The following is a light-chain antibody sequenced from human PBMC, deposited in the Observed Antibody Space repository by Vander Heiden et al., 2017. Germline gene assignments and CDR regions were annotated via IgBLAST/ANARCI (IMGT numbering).Light chain of an antibody. CDR2: GAS. CDR3: QQYGTSPVT. J-gene: IGKJ5*01. CDR1: QSVNTNF. Sequence: EIVLTQSPDTLSLSPGERATLSCRASQSVNTNFLAWYQQKPGQAPRLLMSGASSRATGVPDRFSGSGSGTDFTLIISRLESEDCAVYFCQQYGTSPVTFGQGTQLELK. V-gene: IGKV3-20*01.